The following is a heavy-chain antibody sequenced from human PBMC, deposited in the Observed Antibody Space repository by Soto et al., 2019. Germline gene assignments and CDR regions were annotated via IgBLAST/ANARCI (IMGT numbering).Heavy chain of an antibody. J-gene: IGHJ4*02. CDR3: ASAPSDYDDTNVYYSGFVH. D-gene: IGHD3-22*01. Sequence: PSATLSLPCTVPGASISSYYWSWIRQPPGKGLDWIGYIYYSARTNYNPSLNSRVTISVDTSKNQFSLTLSSVTAADTAVHYCASAPSDYDDTNVYYSGFVHWGKGTLVTVSS. CDR1: GASISSYY. V-gene: IGHV4-59*01. CDR2: IYYSART.